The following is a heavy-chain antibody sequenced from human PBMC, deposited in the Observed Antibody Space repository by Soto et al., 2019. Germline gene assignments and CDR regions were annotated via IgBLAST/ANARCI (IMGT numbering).Heavy chain of an antibody. CDR2: IVPIFGTT. CDR1: GGTFSNYA. Sequence: QVQLVQSGAEVKKPGSSGKISCKVSGGTFSNYAIDWVRLAPGHGLEWMGGIVPIFGTTYYTQKFQGRATIIADDSTTTAYLEMSSLSSEDTAIYYCARVEAVAGLYNYHGLDVWGQGTAVTVSS. D-gene: IGHD6-19*01. CDR3: ARVEAVAGLYNYHGLDV. J-gene: IGHJ6*02. V-gene: IGHV1-69*12.